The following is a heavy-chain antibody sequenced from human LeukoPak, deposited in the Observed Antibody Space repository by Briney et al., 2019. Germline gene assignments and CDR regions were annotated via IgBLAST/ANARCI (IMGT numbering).Heavy chain of an antibody. D-gene: IGHD3-9*01. CDR2: INPNSGGT. CDR3: ARGHVLRYFDWLLDY. Sequence: VASVKVSCKASGYTFTGYYMHWVRQAPGQGLEWMGWINPNSGGTNYAQKSQGRVTMTRDTSISTAHMELSRLRSDDTAVYYCARGHVLRYFDWLLDYWGQGTLVTVSS. J-gene: IGHJ4*02. CDR1: GYTFTGYY. V-gene: IGHV1-2*02.